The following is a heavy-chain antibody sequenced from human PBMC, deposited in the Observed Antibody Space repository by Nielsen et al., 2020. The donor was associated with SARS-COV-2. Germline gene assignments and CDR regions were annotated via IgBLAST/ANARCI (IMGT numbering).Heavy chain of an antibody. CDR2: MNPNSGNT. V-gene: IGHV1-8*01. CDR3: AREKGSYGPAGYGMDV. D-gene: IGHD3-16*01. CDR1: GYTFTSYD. J-gene: IGHJ6*02. Sequence: ASVKVSCKASGYTFTSYDINWARQATGQGLEWMGWMNPNSGNTGYAQKFQGRVTMTRDTSISTAYMELSRLRSDDTAVYYCAREKGSYGPAGYGMDVWGQGTTVTVSS.